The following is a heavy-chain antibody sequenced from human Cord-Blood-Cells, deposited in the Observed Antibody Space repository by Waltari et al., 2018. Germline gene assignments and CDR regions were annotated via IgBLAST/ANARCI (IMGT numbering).Heavy chain of an antibody. J-gene: IGHJ3*02. CDR2: IYPVDSDT. V-gene: IGHV5-51*01. D-gene: IGHD7-27*01. CDR3: ARPLNWGSDAFDI. CDR1: GYSFTSYW. Sequence: EVQLVQSGAEVKKPGESLKISCKGSGYSFTSYWMGWAGQMPGKGLEWMGIIYPVDSDTRYRPSFQGQVNISADKAISTAYLQWSSLKASDTAMYYCARPLNWGSDAFDIWGQGTIVTVSS.